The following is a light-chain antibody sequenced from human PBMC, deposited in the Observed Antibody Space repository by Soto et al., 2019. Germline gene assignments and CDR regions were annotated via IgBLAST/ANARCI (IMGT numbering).Light chain of an antibody. CDR1: QRISKY. V-gene: IGKV1-39*01. Sequence: DIQMTQSPSSLAASVGGRFAITCRAGQRISKYLNWYQQKPGQAPKVLXDPVSSLQSGVPSRFSGSGSGADFSLTISSLQPEDFATYYCQQSYSTPYTFGQGTKVDIK. J-gene: IGKJ2*01. CDR3: QQSYSTPYT. CDR2: PVS.